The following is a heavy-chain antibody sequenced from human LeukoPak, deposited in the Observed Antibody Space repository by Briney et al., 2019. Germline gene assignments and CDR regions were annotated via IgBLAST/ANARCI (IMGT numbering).Heavy chain of an antibody. CDR2: IYYSGST. Sequence: SETLSLTCTVSGGSISSSSYYWGWIRQPPGKGLEWIGSIYYSGSTYYNPSLKSRVTISVDTSKNQFSLKLSSVTAADTAVYYCARGGYSGYVSNWFDPWGQGTLVTVSS. D-gene: IGHD5-12*01. CDR1: GGSISSSSYY. CDR3: ARGGYSGYVSNWFDP. J-gene: IGHJ5*02. V-gene: IGHV4-39*07.